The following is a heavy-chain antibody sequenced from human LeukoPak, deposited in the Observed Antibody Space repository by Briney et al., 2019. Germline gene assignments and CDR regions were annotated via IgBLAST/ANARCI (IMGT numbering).Heavy chain of an antibody. Sequence: SETLSLTCTVSGGSISSYYWSWIRQPPGKGLEWIGYIYYSGSTNYNPFLKSRVTISVDTSKNQFSLKLSSVTAADTAVYYCAREPKYYYGSGSTQVAGAFDIWGQGTMVTVSS. D-gene: IGHD3-10*01. CDR3: AREPKYYYGSGSTQVAGAFDI. CDR1: GGSISSYY. CDR2: IYYSGST. J-gene: IGHJ3*02. V-gene: IGHV4-59*01.